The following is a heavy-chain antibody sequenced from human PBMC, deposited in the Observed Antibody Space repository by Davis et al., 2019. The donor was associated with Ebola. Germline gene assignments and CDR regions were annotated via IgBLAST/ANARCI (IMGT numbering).Heavy chain of an antibody. CDR3: AKDYYDTTRRYFDY. V-gene: IGHV3-21*01. D-gene: IGHD3-22*01. CDR1: GFTFSSYS. J-gene: IGHJ4*02. CDR2: ISSTSSYI. Sequence: GGSLRLSCAASGFTFSSYSMTWVRQAPGKGLEWVSSISSTSSYIYYADSVKGRFTISRDNSKNTLYLQMNSLRAEDTAVYYCAKDYYDTTRRYFDYWGQGTLVTVSS.